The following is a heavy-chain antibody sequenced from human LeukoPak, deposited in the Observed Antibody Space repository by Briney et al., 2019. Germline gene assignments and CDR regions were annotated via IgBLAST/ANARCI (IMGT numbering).Heavy chain of an antibody. CDR2: ISGSGGST. Sequence: GFTXXXYAMSWVRQAPGKGLEWVSAISGSGGSTYYADSVKGRFTISRDNSKNTLYLQMNSLRAEDTAVYYCAKGNSPWERGYWGQGTLVTVSS. J-gene: IGHJ4*02. CDR3: AKGNSPWERGY. CDR1: GFTXXXYA. V-gene: IGHV3-23*01. D-gene: IGHD1-26*01.